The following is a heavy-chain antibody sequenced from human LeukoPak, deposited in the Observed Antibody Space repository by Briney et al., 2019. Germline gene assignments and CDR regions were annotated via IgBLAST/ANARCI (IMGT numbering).Heavy chain of an antibody. CDR2: INPIGGTT. D-gene: IGHD6-13*01. CDR3: ARGRPGSSWSFDY. J-gene: IGHJ4*02. V-gene: IGHV1-46*01. Sequence: ASVKVSCKTSGYTFTTYYMHWVRQAPGQGLEWMGIINPIGGTTNYAQKFQGRVTMTRDTSTTTLYMELSSLRSEDTAVYYCARGRPGSSWSFDYWGQGTLVTVSS. CDR1: GYTFTTYY.